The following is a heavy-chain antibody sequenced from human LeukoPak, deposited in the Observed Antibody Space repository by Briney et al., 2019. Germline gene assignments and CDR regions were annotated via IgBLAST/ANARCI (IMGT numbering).Heavy chain of an antibody. V-gene: IGHV3-30*02. CDR1: GFTFSSYG. D-gene: IGHD5-24*01. CDR3: AKDREMATIIDY. J-gene: IGHJ4*02. CDR2: IRYDGSNK. Sequence: RGSLRLSCAASGFTFSSYGMHWVRQAPGKGLEWVAFIRYDGSNKYYADSVKGRFTISRDNSKNTLYLQMNSLRAEDTAVYYCAKDREMATIIDYWGQGTLVTVSS.